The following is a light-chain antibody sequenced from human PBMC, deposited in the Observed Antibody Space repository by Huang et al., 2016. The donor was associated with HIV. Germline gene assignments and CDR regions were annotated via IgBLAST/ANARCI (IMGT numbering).Light chain of an antibody. V-gene: IGKV3-11*01. J-gene: IGKJ4*01. CDR3: QHRSNWPLT. CDR2: DAS. CDR1: QSVSSY. Sequence: EIVLTQSPATLSLSPGERAPLSCRASQSVSSYLAWYQQKPGQAPRRLIYDASNRATGIPARFSGSGSGTDFTLTISSLEPEDFAVYYCQHRSNWPLTFGGGTKVEIK.